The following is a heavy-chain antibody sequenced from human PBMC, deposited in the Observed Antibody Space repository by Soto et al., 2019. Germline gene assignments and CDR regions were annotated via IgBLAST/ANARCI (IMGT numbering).Heavy chain of an antibody. J-gene: IGHJ1*01. CDR2: IYHSGST. V-gene: IGHV4-38-2*02. Sequence: PSETLSLTCAVSGYSISSGYYWGWIRQPPGKGLEWIGSIYHSGSTYYNPSLKSRVTISVDTSKNQFSLKLSSVTAADTAVYYCAREIGGYCSGGSCYTEYFQHWGQGTLGTVSS. D-gene: IGHD2-15*01. CDR3: AREIGGYCSGGSCYTEYFQH. CDR1: GYSISSGYY.